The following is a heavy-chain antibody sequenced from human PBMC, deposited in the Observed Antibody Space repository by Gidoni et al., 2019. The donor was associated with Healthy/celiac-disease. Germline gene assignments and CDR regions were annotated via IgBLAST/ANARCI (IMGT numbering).Heavy chain of an antibody. CDR1: GGSISSYY. CDR2: LYYSGST. J-gene: IGHJ4*02. CDR3: ARREGGSYYPFDY. V-gene: IGHV4-59*01. D-gene: IGHD1-26*01. Sequence: QVQLQESGPGLVKPSETLSLTCTVSGGSISSYYWSWIRQPPGKGLEWIGYLYYSGSTNYNPSLKSRVTISVDTSKNQFSLKLSSVTAADTAVYYCARREGGSYYPFDYWGQGTLVTVSS.